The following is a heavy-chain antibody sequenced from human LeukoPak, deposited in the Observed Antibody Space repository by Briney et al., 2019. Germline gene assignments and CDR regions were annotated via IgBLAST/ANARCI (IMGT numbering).Heavy chain of an antibody. CDR1: GGTFSSYA. J-gene: IGHJ3*02. CDR2: IIPILGIA. V-gene: IGHV1-69*04. D-gene: IGHD3-22*01. CDR3: ARVEYYYDSSGYYFGAFDI. Sequence: SVKVSCKASGGTFSSYAISWVRQAPGQGLEWMGRIIPILGIANYAQKFQGRVTITADKSTSTAYMELSSLRSDDTAVYYCARVEYYYDSSGYYFGAFDIWGQGTMVTVSS.